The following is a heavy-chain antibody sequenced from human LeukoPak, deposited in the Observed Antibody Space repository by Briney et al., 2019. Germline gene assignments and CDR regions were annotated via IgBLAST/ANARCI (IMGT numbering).Heavy chain of an antibody. CDR2: ISGSGGST. Sequence: GGSLRLSCAASGFTFSSYAMSWVRQAPGRGLEWVSAISGSGGSTYYAGSVKGRFTISRDNSKNTLYLQMNSLRAEDTAVYYCAKDTRYSSSSSDYWGQGTLVTVSS. CDR1: GFTFSSYA. CDR3: AKDTRYSSSSSDY. J-gene: IGHJ4*02. V-gene: IGHV3-23*01. D-gene: IGHD6-6*01.